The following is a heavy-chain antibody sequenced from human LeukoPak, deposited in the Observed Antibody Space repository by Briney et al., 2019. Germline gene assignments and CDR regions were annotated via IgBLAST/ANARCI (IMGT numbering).Heavy chain of an antibody. D-gene: IGHD2-15*01. Sequence: ASVKVSCKASGYTFASYYMHWVRQAPGQGLEWMGIISPSGGSTSYAQKFQGRVTMTRDMSTSTVYMELSSLRSEDTAVYYCARAGAVVDNWFDPWGQGTLVTVSS. CDR3: ARAGAVVDNWFDP. J-gene: IGHJ5*02. CDR2: ISPSGGST. V-gene: IGHV1-46*01. CDR1: GYTFASYY.